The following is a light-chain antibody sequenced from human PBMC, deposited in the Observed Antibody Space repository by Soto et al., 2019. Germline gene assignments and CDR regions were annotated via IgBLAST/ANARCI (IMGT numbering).Light chain of an antibody. CDR3: SSHTITNTRV. CDR1: ISDVGTYDY. Sequence: ALTQPASVSGSPGQSIAISCTGTISDVGTYDYVSWYQQHPNRAPKLMIYEVRNRPSGVSNRFSGSKSVNTATLTISGLQAEDEADYYCSSHTITNTRVFGTGTKVTVL. J-gene: IGLJ1*01. V-gene: IGLV2-14*03. CDR2: EVR.